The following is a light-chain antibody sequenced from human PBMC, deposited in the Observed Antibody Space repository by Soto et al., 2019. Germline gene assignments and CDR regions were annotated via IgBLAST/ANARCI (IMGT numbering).Light chain of an antibody. Sequence: DIPMTQSPSSLSASVGDRVTITCRASQSITNYLNWYQQKPGKAPKLLMYAISTLQSGVPSRFGGSGSGTEFTLTITRLESEDFAVYYCQQYGSSLFTFGPGTKVDFK. V-gene: IGKV1-39*01. CDR2: AIS. CDR1: QSITNY. CDR3: QQYGSSLFT. J-gene: IGKJ3*01.